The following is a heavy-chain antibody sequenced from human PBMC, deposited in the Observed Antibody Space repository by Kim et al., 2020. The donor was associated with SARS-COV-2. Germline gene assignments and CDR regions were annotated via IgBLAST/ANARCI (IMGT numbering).Heavy chain of an antibody. Sequence: SETLSLTCTVSGGSISSSSYYWGWIRQPPGKGLEWIGSIYYSGSTYYNPSLKSRVTISVDTSKNQFSLKLSSVTAADTAVYYCARDRIGYAFDIWGQGTMVTVSS. CDR1: GGSISSSSYY. CDR3: ARDRIGYAFDI. D-gene: IGHD2-15*01. J-gene: IGHJ3*02. V-gene: IGHV4-39*07. CDR2: IYYSGST.